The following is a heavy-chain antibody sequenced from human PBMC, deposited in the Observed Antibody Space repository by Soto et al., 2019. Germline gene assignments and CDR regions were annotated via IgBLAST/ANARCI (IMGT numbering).Heavy chain of an antibody. CDR3: ARGIYYDFWSGYAGYFDY. CDR2: IYYSGST. CDR1: GGSISSGCYY. D-gene: IGHD3-3*01. Sequence: SETLSLTCTVSGGSISSGCYYWSWIRQHPGKGLEWIGYIYYSGSTYYNPSLKSRVAISVDTSKNQFSLKLSSVTAADTAVYYCARGIYYDFWSGYAGYFDYWGQGTLVTVSS. V-gene: IGHV4-31*03. J-gene: IGHJ4*02.